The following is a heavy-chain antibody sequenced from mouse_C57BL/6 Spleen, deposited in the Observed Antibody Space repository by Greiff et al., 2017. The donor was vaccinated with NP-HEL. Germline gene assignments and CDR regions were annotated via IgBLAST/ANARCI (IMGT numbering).Heavy chain of an antibody. V-gene: IGHV6-3*01. D-gene: IGHD4-1*01. CDR2: IRLKSDNYAT. CDR3: TPGTEFAY. CDR1: GFTFSNYW. Sequence: EVKLEESGGGLVQPGGSMKLSCVASGFTFSNYWMNWVRQSPEKGLEWVAQIRLKSDNYATHYAESVKGRFTISRDDSKSSVYLQMNNLRAEDTGIYYCTPGTEFAYWGQGTLVTVSA. J-gene: IGHJ3*01.